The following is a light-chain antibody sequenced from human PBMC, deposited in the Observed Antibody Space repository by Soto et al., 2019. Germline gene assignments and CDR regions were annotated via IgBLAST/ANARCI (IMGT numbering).Light chain of an antibody. V-gene: IGKV3-20*01. CDR2: DAS. Sequence: EIVLTPTPGTLSLSPGDLATLSCRASQSVTSNYLGWYQQKPGQAPRLLIYDASSRATGIPDRFSGSGSGTDFTLTIGRLEPEDFAVYYCQQYGSSPRTFGQGTKVDIK. J-gene: IGKJ1*01. CDR1: QSVTSNY. CDR3: QQYGSSPRT.